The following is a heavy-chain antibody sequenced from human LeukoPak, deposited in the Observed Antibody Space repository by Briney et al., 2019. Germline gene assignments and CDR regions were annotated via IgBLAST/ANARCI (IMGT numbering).Heavy chain of an antibody. V-gene: IGHV3-20*04. D-gene: IGHD2-2*01. CDR2: INWNGGST. Sequence: GGSLRLSCAASGFTFDDYDMIWVRQAPGKGLVGVTGINWNGGSTGYADSVKGRFTISRDNAKNSLYLQMNSLRAEDTALYYCARGSCSSTSCYYFDYWGQGTLVTVSS. J-gene: IGHJ4*02. CDR3: ARGSCSSTSCYYFDY. CDR1: GFTFDDYD.